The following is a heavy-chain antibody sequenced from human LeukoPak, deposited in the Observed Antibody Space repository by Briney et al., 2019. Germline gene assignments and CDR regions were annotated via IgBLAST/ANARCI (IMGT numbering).Heavy chain of an antibody. CDR2: IYYSGST. V-gene: IGHV4-59*12. J-gene: IGHJ4*02. CDR1: GGPISSYY. CDR3: ARDMMYCSGGSCHDFDY. Sequence: SETLSLTCTVPGGPISSYYWSWIRQPPGKGLEWIGYIYYSGSTNYNPSLKSRVTISVDTSKNQFSLKLSSVTAADTAVYYCARDMMYCSGGSCHDFDYWGQGTLVTVSS. D-gene: IGHD2-15*01.